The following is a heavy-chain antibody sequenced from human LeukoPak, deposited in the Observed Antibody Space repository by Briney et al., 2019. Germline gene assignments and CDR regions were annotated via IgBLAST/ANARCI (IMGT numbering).Heavy chain of an antibody. CDR1: GGSIRSSSFS. V-gene: IGHV4-39*01. D-gene: IGHD5-24*01. CDR2: IYYSGNT. CDR3: ASHVDMATNYYNFGMDV. Sequence: SETLSLTCTVSGGSIRSSSFSWGWIRQPPGKGLEWIGSIYYSGNTYYNPSLKSRVSISVDTSKNQFSLRLRSVAAADTAVYFCASHVDMATNYYNFGMDVWGQGTTVTVSS. J-gene: IGHJ6*02.